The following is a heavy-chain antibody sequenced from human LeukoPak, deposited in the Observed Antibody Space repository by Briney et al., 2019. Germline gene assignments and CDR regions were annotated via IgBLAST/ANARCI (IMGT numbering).Heavy chain of an antibody. J-gene: IGHJ4*02. CDR3: ARDLTGYSSGPTGY. Sequence: GGSLRLSCAASGFTFSSYWMSWVRQSPGKGLEWVANIKQDGSEKYYVDSVKGRFTISRDNAKNSLYLQMNSLRAEDTAVYYCARDLTGYSSGPTGYWGQGTLVTVSS. CDR1: GFTFSSYW. D-gene: IGHD6-19*01. V-gene: IGHV3-7*01. CDR2: IKQDGSEK.